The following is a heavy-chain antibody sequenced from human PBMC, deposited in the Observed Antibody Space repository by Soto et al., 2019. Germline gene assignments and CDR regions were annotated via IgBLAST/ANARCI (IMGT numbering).Heavy chain of an antibody. CDR3: ARGVRPNYHGSGFDS. CDR2: VFHTGST. CDR1: GYSISSYYY. V-gene: IGHV4-38-2*01. J-gene: IGHJ4*01. Sequence: SETLSLTCAVSGYSISSYYYWGFIRLTPGKGLEWIGSVFHTGSTYDNPSLKSRVTISLDTSRNQFSLKLKSVTAADTAVYYCARGVRPNYHGSGFDSWGQGTLVTVSS. D-gene: IGHD3-10*01.